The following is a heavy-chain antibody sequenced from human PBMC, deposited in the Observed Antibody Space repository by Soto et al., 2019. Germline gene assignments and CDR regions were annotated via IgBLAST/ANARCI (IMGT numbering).Heavy chain of an antibody. D-gene: IGHD6-13*01. CDR1: GGTFSSYT. J-gene: IGHJ4*02. CDR3: ASDRYSSSWFGY. V-gene: IGHV1-69*02. Sequence: QVQLVQSGAEVKKPGSSVKVSCKASGGTFSSYTISWVRQAPGQGLEWMGRIIPILGIANYAQKFQGRVTITADKSTSTAYMELSSLRSEDTALYYYASDRYSSSWFGYWGQGTLVTLSS. CDR2: IIPILGIA.